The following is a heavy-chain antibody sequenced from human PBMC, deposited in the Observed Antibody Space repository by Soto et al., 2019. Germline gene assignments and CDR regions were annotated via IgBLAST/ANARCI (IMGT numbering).Heavy chain of an antibody. CDR2: ISYDGSNK. D-gene: IGHD3-10*01. J-gene: IGHJ3*02. V-gene: IGHV3-30*18. CDR3: AKEARSGAFDI. Sequence: QVQLVESGGGVVQPGRSLRLSCAASGFTFSSYGMHWVRQAPGKGLEWVAVISYDGSNKYYADSVKGRFTISRDNSKNTLYLQMNSLRAEDTAVYYCAKEARSGAFDIWGQGTMVTVSS. CDR1: GFTFSSYG.